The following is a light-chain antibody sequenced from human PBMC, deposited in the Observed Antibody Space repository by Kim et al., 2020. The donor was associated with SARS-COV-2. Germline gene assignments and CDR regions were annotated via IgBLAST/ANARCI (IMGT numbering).Light chain of an antibody. CDR3: QHYSRFPYT. CDR1: QMIDTW. J-gene: IGKJ2*01. Sequence: SSRGDIVTITCRASQMIDTWLAWYQQKPGKAPKLLIYLASTLENGVPPRFSGSGSGAEFTLTINSLQPDDFATYYCQHYSRFPYTFGQGTKVDIK. V-gene: IGKV1-5*03. CDR2: LAS.